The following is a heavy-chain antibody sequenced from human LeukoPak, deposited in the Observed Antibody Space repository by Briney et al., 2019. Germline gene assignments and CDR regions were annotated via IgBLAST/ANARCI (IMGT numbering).Heavy chain of an antibody. J-gene: IGHJ4*02. D-gene: IGHD3-3*01. CDR3: AKDSADFWSGYPPSTYFDY. CDR1: GFTLSSYG. V-gene: IGHV3-30*02. CDR2: IRYDGSNK. Sequence: GGSLRLSCAASGFTLSSYGMHWVRQAPGKGLEWVAFIRYDGSNKYYADSVKGRFTISRDNSKNTLYLQMNSLRAEDTAVYYCAKDSADFWSGYPPSTYFDYWGQGTLVTVSS.